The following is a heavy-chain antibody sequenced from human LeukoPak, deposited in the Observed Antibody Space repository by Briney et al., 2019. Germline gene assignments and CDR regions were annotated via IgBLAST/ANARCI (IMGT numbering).Heavy chain of an antibody. D-gene: IGHD3-3*01. CDR2: IIPILGIA. V-gene: IGHV1-69*04. CDR1: GGTFSSYA. Sequence: ASVKVSCTASGGTFSSYAISWVRQAPGQGLEWMGRIIPILGIANYAQKFQGRVTITADKSTSTAYMELSSLRSEDTAVYYCASYPHYDFWSGYLPGYYYGMDVWGQGATVTVSS. CDR3: ASYPHYDFWSGYLPGYYYGMDV. J-gene: IGHJ6*02.